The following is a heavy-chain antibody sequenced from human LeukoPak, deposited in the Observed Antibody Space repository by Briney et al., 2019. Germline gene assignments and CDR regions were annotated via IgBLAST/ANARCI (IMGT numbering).Heavy chain of an antibody. Sequence: GGSLRLSCAASGFTFSSYAMSWVRQAPGKGLEWVSAISGSGGSTYYADSVKGRFTISRDNSKNTLYLQMNSLRAEDTAVYYCARDRSYYDILTGPMYYFDYWGQGTLVTVSS. CDR3: ARDRSYYDILTGPMYYFDY. CDR2: ISGSGGST. V-gene: IGHV3-23*01. J-gene: IGHJ4*02. CDR1: GFTFSSYA. D-gene: IGHD3-9*01.